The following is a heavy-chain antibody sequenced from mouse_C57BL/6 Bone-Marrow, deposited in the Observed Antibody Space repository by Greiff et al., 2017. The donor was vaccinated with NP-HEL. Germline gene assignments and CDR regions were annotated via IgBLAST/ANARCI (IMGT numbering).Heavy chain of an antibody. CDR3: AKNYPYYYGPYYYAMDY. J-gene: IGHJ4*01. CDR2: IWRGGST. Sequence: QVQLQQSGPGLVQPSQSLSITCTVSGFSLTSYGVHWVRQSPGKGLEWLGVIWRGGSTDYNAAFMSRLSITKDNSKSQVFFKMNSLQADDTAIYYCAKNYPYYYGPYYYAMDYWGQGTSVTVSS. V-gene: IGHV2-5*01. CDR1: GFSLTSYG. D-gene: IGHD1-1*01.